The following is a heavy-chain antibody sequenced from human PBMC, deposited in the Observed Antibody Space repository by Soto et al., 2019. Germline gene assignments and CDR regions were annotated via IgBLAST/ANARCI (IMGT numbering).Heavy chain of an antibody. J-gene: IGHJ6*02. D-gene: IGHD3-10*01. CDR2: IIPIFGTA. CDR1: GGTFSSYA. CDR3: ASAWDVLLWSRAYYYGMDV. Sequence: GASVKVSCKASGGTFSSYAIIWVRQAPGQGLEWMGGIIPIFGTANYAQKFQGRATITADESTSTAYMELSSLRSEDTAVYYCASAWDVLLWSRAYYYGMDVWGQGTTVTVSS. V-gene: IGHV1-69*13.